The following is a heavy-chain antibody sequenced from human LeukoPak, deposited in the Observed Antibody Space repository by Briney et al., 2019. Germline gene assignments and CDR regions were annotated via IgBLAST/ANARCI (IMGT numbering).Heavy chain of an antibody. Sequence: PGGSLRPSCAASGFTFSSYSMNWVRQAPGKGLEWVSSISSSSSYIYYADSVKGRFTISRDNAKNSLYLQMNSLRAEDTAVYYCARDLRLRWSNQAPGAFDIWGQGTMVTVSS. CDR3: ARDLRLRWSNQAPGAFDI. V-gene: IGHV3-21*01. J-gene: IGHJ3*02. CDR2: ISSSSSYI. CDR1: GFTFSSYS. D-gene: IGHD4-23*01.